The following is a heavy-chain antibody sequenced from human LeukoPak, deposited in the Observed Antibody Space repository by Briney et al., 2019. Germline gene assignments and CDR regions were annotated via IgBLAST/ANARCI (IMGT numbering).Heavy chain of an antibody. J-gene: IGHJ4*02. Sequence: GESLKISCNGAGYSFTSYWIGLVRQIPGKGREWMGRIYPGYSDTRYSPSFQGPVTISADKSLSTASLQWSTLKASDTAMYYCARSYSKSWTPFDYWGQGTLVTVSS. V-gene: IGHV5-51*01. CDR1: GYSFTSYW. D-gene: IGHD6-13*01. CDR3: ARSYSKSWTPFDY. CDR2: IYPGYSDT.